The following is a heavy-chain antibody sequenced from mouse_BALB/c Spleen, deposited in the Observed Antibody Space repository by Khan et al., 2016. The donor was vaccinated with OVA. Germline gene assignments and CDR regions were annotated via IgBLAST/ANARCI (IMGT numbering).Heavy chain of an antibody. V-gene: IGHV1S136*01. J-gene: IGHJ3*01. Sequence: EVQLQQSGPELVKPGASVKMSCKASGYTFTSYVMHWVKQKPGQGLEWIGYIYPFNGDTLYNEKVKDKATLTSDKSSSTAYMELSSLTAEYSAVYVCAPVGSYYVSFAYWGQGTLVTVSA. CDR2: IYPFNGDT. D-gene: IGHD2-12*01. CDR3: APVGSYYVSFAY. CDR1: GYTFTSYV.